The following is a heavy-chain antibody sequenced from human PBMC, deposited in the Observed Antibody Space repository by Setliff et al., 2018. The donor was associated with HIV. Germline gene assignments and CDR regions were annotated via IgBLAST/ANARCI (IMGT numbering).Heavy chain of an antibody. D-gene: IGHD5-18*01. J-gene: IGHJ6*02. CDR2: IIPIFGTA. Sequence: GASVKVSCKASGGTFSSYAISWVRQAPGQGLEWMGGIIPIFGTANYAQKFQGRVTITTDESTSTAYMEPSSLRSEDTAVYYCASGYSYGPPYYYYGMDVWGQGTTVTVSS. CDR3: ASGYSYGPPYYYYGMDV. CDR1: GGTFSSYA. V-gene: IGHV1-69*05.